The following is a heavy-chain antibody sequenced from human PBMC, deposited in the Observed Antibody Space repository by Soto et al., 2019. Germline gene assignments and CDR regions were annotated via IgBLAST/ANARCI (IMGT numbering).Heavy chain of an antibody. CDR2: INAGNGNT. CDR3: ATDGNWNYRRPRGY. CDR1: GYTFTSYA. V-gene: IGHV1-3*01. J-gene: IGHJ4*01. Sequence: ASVKVSCKASGYTFTSYAMHWVRQAPGQRLEWMGWINAGNGNTKYSQKFQGRVTMTEDTSTDTAYMELSSLRSEDTAVYYCATDGNWNYRRPRGYWGHGTLVTVYS. D-gene: IGHD1-7*01.